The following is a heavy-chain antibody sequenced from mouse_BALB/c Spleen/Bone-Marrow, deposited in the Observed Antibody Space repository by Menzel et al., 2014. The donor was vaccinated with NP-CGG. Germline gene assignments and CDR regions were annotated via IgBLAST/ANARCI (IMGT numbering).Heavy chain of an antibody. J-gene: IGHJ1*01. Sequence: QVQLQQPGPELVKPGASVKMSCKASGYTFTSYYIHWVKQRPGQGLEWIGWIYPGDGSIKYNEKFKGKTTLTADKSSSTAYMLLSSLTSEDSAIYFCARTTAWYFDVWGAGTTVTVSS. D-gene: IGHD1-2*01. CDR1: GYTFTSYY. CDR2: IYPGDGSI. V-gene: IGHV1S56*01. CDR3: ARTTAWYFDV.